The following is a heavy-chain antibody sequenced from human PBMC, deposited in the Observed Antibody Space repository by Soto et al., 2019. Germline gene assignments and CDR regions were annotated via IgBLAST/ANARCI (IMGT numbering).Heavy chain of an antibody. D-gene: IGHD3-10*01. CDR1: GYTFTGYY. Sequence: ASVKVSCKASGYTFTGYYMHWVRQAPGQGLEWMGWINPNSGGTNYAQKFQGWVTMTRDTSISTAYMELSRLRSDDTAVYYCARDGGYYGSGRLPFMDVWGKGTTVTVSS. CDR2: INPNSGGT. J-gene: IGHJ6*04. V-gene: IGHV1-2*04. CDR3: ARDGGYYGSGRLPFMDV.